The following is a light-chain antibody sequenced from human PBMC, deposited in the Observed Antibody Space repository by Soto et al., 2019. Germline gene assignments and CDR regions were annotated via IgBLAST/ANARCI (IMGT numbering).Light chain of an antibody. CDR1: QTITRL. Sequence: DIQMTQSPSTLSASVGDRVTITCLASQTITRLLAWYQQKPGKAPKVLIYDASSLESGVPYRFSRSGSGTRFTLTISSLQPEDDATYDCQQYNRNSTTFGQGTKVEIK. CDR2: DAS. J-gene: IGKJ1*01. CDR3: QQYNRNSTT. V-gene: IGKV1-5*01.